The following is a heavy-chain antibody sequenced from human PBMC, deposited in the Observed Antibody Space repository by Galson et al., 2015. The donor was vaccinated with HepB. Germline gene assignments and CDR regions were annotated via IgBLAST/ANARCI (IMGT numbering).Heavy chain of an antibody. CDR2: IGTAGDT. D-gene: IGHD1/OR15-1a*01. V-gene: IGHV3-13*01. Sequence: SLRLSCAASGFTLSSYDMHWVRQTTGKGLEWVSAIGTAGDTYYPGSVKGRFTVSRENAKNSLYLQMNSLRAGDTAVYYCARGGMIPEQFYMDVWGKGTTVTVSS. CDR3: ARGGMIPEQFYMDV. J-gene: IGHJ6*03. CDR1: GFTLSSYD.